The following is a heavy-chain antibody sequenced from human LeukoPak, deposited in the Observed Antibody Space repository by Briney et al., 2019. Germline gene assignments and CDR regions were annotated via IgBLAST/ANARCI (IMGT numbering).Heavy chain of an antibody. CDR3: ARDSSSQSHYYMDV. J-gene: IGHJ6*03. CDR2: IYSGGNT. D-gene: IGHD2-2*01. V-gene: IGHV3-53*01. Sequence: PGGSQRLSCAASGFTVSDNYMSWVRQAPGKGLEWVSVIYSGGNTYYADSVKGRFTISRDSSKNTLYLQMSSLRAEDTAVYYCARDSSSQSHYYMDVWGKGTTVTVSS. CDR1: GFTVSDNY.